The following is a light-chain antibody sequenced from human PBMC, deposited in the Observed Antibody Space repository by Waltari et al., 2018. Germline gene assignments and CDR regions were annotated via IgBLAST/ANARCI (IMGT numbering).Light chain of an antibody. Sequence: TQMTQSPSSLSASVGDKVTITSRASQNIRSSLAWYQQIPAKAPRLLIYQASNLESGVPSRFSGSGYGADFTLTISSLQPEDFGTYFCQQFNSVPFTFGPGTKLDIK. CDR1: QNIRSS. V-gene: IGKV1-13*02. J-gene: IGKJ3*01. CDR2: QAS. CDR3: QQFNSVPFT.